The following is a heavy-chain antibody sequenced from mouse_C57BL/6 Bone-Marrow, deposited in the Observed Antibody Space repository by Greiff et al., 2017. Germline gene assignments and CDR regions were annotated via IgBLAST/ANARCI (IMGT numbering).Heavy chain of an antibody. V-gene: IGHV5-12*01. CDR1: GFTFSDYY. Sequence: EVKVVESGGGLVQPGGSLKLSCAASGFTFSDYYMYWVRQTPEKRLEWVAYISNGGGSTYYPDTVKGRFTISRDNAKNTLYLQMSRLKSEDTAMYYCARHDYEGAMDYWGQGTSVTVSS. CDR3: ARHDYEGAMDY. J-gene: IGHJ4*01. D-gene: IGHD2-4*01. CDR2: ISNGGGST.